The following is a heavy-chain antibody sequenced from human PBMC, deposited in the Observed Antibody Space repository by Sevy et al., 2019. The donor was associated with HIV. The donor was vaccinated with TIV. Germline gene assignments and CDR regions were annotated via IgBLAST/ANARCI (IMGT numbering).Heavy chain of an antibody. Sequence: SETLSLTCTLSGVSISPYYWAWIRQPPGKGLECIGFSGNTNYNPSLKTRVTTSIDTSKNQFSLKLSSVTAADTAIYYCARGGRNQQQLDYFDYWGQGTLVTVSS. CDR1: GVSISPYY. V-gene: IGHV4-59*01. CDR3: ARGGRNQQQLDYFDY. J-gene: IGHJ4*02. D-gene: IGHD6-13*01. CDR2: SGNT.